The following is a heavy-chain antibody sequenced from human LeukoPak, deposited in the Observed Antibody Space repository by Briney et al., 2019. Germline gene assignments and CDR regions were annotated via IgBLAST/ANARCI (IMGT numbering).Heavy chain of an antibody. J-gene: IGHJ6*03. CDR2: IYSSGST. CDR1: GGSISSYY. CDR3: ARDGGGYYRRDYYYYMDV. Sequence: KPSETLSLTSTVSGGSISSYYWSWIRQPPGKGLEWIGYIYSSGSTNYSPSLKSRVTISVDTSKKQFSLKLSSVTAADTAVYYCARDGGGYYRRDYYYYMDVWGKGTTVTVSS. V-gene: IGHV4-59*01. D-gene: IGHD3-3*01.